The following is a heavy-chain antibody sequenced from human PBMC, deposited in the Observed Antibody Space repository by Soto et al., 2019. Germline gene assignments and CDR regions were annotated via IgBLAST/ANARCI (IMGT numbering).Heavy chain of an antibody. V-gene: IGHV1-69*01. CDR2: IIPIFGTA. Sequence: QVQLVQSGAEVKKPGSSVKVSCKASGGTFSSYAISWVRQAPGQGLEWMGGIIPIFGTANYAQKFQGRVTSTADESTSTAYMELSSLRSEDTAVYYCARVPTPYSSSWYRYYYGMDVWGQGTTGTVSS. D-gene: IGHD6-13*01. CDR3: ARVPTPYSSSWYRYYYGMDV. J-gene: IGHJ6*02. CDR1: GGTFSSYA.